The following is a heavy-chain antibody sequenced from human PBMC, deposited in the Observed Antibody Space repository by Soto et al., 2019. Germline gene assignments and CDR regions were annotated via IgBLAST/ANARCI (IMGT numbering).Heavy chain of an antibody. CDR3: TRDYFDSSGYDFLSGMDV. CDR1: GFSIGDYA. V-gene: IGHV3-49*05. D-gene: IGHD3-22*01. Sequence: EVQLVESGGGLVKPGRSLRLSCTASGFSIGDYAMSWFRQAPGKGLEWVGFIKIKAYGGTTEYAASVKGRFTISRDDSKSIAYLQMNRLKSEDTAVYYCTRDYFDSSGYDFLSGMDVWGQGTTVTVSS. J-gene: IGHJ6*02. CDR2: IKIKAYGGTT.